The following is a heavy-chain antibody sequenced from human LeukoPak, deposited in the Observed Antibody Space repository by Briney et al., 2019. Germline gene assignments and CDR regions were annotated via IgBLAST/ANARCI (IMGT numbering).Heavy chain of an antibody. CDR2: VYSTGTT. Sequence: SETLSLTYTVSGGSISGCYWGWIRQAAGKGLEWIGRVYSTGTTNYNPSLVSRATLSIDTSKNQFSLKVRSVTAADTAVYFCARGSYGGDTGYYFDYWGQGTLVTVSS. D-gene: IGHD4-23*01. V-gene: IGHV4-4*07. CDR1: GGSISGCY. J-gene: IGHJ4*02. CDR3: ARGSYGGDTGYYFDY.